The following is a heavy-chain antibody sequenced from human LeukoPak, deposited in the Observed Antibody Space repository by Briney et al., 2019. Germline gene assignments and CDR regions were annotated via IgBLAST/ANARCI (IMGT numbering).Heavy chain of an antibody. J-gene: IGHJ4*02. V-gene: IGHV3-53*01. CDR2: IYSGGST. D-gene: IGHD3-3*01. Sequence: GGSLRLSCAASGFTVSSNYMSWVRQAPGKGLEWVSVIYSGGSTYYADFVKGRFTISRDNSKNTLYLQMNSLRAEDTAVYYCARVRRSKGYDFWSGYFGYWGQGTLVTVSS. CDR3: ARVRRSKGYDFWSGYFGY. CDR1: GFTVSSNY.